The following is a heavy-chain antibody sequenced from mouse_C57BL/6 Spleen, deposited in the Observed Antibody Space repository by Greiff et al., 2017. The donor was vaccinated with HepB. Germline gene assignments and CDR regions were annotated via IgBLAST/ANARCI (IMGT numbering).Heavy chain of an antibody. D-gene: IGHD2-5*01. CDR1: GYTFTSYW. V-gene: IGHV1-64*01. CDR3: ARGTYYSNQYYFDY. CDR2: IHPNSGST. Sequence: VQLQQPGAELVKPGASVKLSCKASGYTFTSYWMHWVKQRPGQGLEWIGMIHPNSGSTNYNEKFKSKATLTVDKSSSTAYMQLSSLTSEDSAVYYCARGTYYSNQYYFDYWGQGTTITVSS. J-gene: IGHJ2*01.